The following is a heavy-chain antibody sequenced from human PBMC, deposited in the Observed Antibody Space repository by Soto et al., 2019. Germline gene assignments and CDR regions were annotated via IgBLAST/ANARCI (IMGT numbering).Heavy chain of an antibody. CDR2: LSGGGATT. V-gene: IGHV3-23*01. D-gene: IGHD5-18*01. CDR3: AKGSGYSYEKFYFDS. CDR1: GFTFSDYA. Sequence: GGSLILSCAASGFTFSDYAMSWVRQAPGKGLEWVSTLSGGGATTYYADSAKGRFTISRDNSKNTLYLQMNSLRAEDTAVYYCAKGSGYSYEKFYFDSWGQGTLVTVSS. J-gene: IGHJ4*02.